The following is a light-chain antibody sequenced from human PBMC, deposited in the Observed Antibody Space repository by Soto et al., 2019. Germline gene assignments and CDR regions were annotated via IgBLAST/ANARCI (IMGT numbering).Light chain of an antibody. CDR2: AAS. J-gene: IGKJ5*01. V-gene: IGKV1-39*01. Sequence: IQMRQCPSSLSASVGYRGTITCRASQSISSYLNWYQQKPGKAPKLLIYAASSLQSGVPSRFSGSGSGTDFTLTISSLQPEDFATYYCQQSYSTPITFGQGTRLEIK. CDR1: QSISSY. CDR3: QQSYSTPIT.